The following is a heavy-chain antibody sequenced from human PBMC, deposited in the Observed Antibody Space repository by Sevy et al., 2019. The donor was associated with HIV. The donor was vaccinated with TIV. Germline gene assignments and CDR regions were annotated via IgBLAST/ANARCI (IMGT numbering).Heavy chain of an antibody. CDR1: GLSVSDNY. CDR3: ARDRYYDASGYYYYYYGMDV. CDR2: IYSDGRT. D-gene: IGHD3-22*01. V-gene: IGHV3-66*01. Sequence: GGSLRLSCAASGLSVSDNYMNWVRQAPGKGLELVSVIYSDGRTYYPDSVKGRFSISRDNSKNTLYLHMKSLRPEDTAVYDCARDRYYDASGYYYYYYGMDVWGQGTTVTVSS. J-gene: IGHJ6*02.